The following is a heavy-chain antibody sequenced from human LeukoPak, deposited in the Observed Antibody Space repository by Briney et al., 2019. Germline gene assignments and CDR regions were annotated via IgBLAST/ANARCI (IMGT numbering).Heavy chain of an antibody. CDR2: INHSGST. V-gene: IGHV4-34*01. CDR3: ARFVTYYYGSGSYMYFDY. CDR1: GGSFSGYY. Sequence: SETLSLTCAVYGGSFSGYYWSWIRQPPGKGLEWIGEINHSGSTNYNPSLKSRVTISVDTSKNQFSLKLSSVTAADTAVYYCARFVTYYYGSGSYMYFDYWGQGTLVTVSS. J-gene: IGHJ4*02. D-gene: IGHD3-10*01.